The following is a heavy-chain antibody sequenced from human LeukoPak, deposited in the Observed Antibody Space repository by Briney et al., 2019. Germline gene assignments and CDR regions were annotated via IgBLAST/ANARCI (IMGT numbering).Heavy chain of an antibody. J-gene: IGHJ4*02. Sequence: GASVKVSCKASGYTFTSYAMHWVRQAPGQRLEWMGWINAGNGNTKYSQEFQGRVTITRDTSASTAYMELSSLRSGDMAVYYCARSLWFGELLYSLDYWGQGTLVTVSS. D-gene: IGHD3-10*01. V-gene: IGHV1-3*03. CDR1: GYTFTSYA. CDR3: ARSLWFGELLYSLDY. CDR2: INAGNGNT.